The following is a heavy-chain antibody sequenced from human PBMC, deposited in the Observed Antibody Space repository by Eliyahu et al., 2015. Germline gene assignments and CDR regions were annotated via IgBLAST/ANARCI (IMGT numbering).Heavy chain of an antibody. V-gene: IGHV4-59*01. CDR1: GGSISSYY. CDR3: ARGNDGDYGSGEFDY. D-gene: IGHD4-17*01. CDR2: IYYSGST. Sequence: QAQLQEAGPGLVKPSETLSLTCTVSGGSISSYYWSWIRQPPGKGLEWIGYIYYSGSTNYNPSLKSRVTISVDTSKNQFSLKLSSVTAADTAVYYCARGNDGDYGSGEFDYWGQGTLVTVSS. J-gene: IGHJ4*02.